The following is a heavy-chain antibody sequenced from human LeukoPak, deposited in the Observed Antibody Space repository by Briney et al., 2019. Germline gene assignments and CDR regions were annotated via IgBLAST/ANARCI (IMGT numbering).Heavy chain of an antibody. Sequence: ASVKVSCKASGGTFSSYTISWVRQAPGQGLEWMGRIIPILGIANYAQKFQGRVTITADKSTSTAYMELSSLRSEDTAVYYCARGKLLSNDAVDIWGQGTMVTVSS. J-gene: IGHJ3*02. CDR3: ARGKLLSNDAVDI. D-gene: IGHD2-15*01. CDR2: IIPILGIA. V-gene: IGHV1-69*02. CDR1: GGTFSSYT.